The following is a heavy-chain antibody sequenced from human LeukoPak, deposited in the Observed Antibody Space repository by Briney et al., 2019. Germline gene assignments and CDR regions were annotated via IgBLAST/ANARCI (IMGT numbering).Heavy chain of an antibody. D-gene: IGHD5-24*01. CDR2: INPNSGGT. CDR3: ARLRRDGYNFGGIDY. V-gene: IGHV1-2*06. J-gene: IGHJ4*02. Sequence: ASVKVSCKASGYTFTCYYMHWVRQAPGQGRERMGRINPNSGGTNYAQKFQGRVTMTRDTSISTAYMELSRLRSDDTAVYYCARLRRDGYNFGGIDYWGQGTLVTVSS. CDR1: GYTFTCYY.